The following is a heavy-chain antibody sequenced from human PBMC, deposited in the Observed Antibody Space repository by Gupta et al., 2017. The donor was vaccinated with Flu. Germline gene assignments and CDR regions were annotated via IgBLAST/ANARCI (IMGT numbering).Heavy chain of an antibody. V-gene: IGHV3-30*18. Sequence: QVQLVESGGGVVQPGRSLRLSCATSGLTFRNHGMHWVRQAPGKRLECVASISYDVDIKDYADSVKGRFTISRDNSKSTVYLQMNSLRPEDXAXYDCAKXRLWLEHRDALDVWGPGTLVTVSS. D-gene: IGHD1/OR15-1a*01. CDR2: ISYDVDIK. J-gene: IGHJ3*01. CDR1: GLTFRNHG. CDR3: AKXRLWLEHRDALDV.